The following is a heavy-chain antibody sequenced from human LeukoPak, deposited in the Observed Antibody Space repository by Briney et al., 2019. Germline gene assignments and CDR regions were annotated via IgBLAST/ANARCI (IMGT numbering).Heavy chain of an antibody. Sequence: SETLSLTCTVSGYSISSGYYWGWIRQPPGKGLEWIGSIYHSGSTYYNPSLKSRVTISVDTSKNQFSLKLSSVTAADTAVYYCAGDRAGMFDYWGQGTLVTVSS. D-gene: IGHD6-13*01. V-gene: IGHV4-38-2*02. CDR1: GYSISSGYY. CDR3: AGDRAGMFDY. CDR2: IYHSGST. J-gene: IGHJ4*02.